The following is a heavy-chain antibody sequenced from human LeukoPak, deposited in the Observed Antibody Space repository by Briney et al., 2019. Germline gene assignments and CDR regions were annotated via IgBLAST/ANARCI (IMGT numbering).Heavy chain of an antibody. V-gene: IGHV3-53*05. CDR3: AKGQSKAVGYYFDY. D-gene: IGHD6-19*01. Sequence: GGSLRLSCAASGFTVSSNYMSWVRQAPGKGLEWVSVIYSGGSTYYADSVKGRFTISRDNAKNSLYLQMNSLRAEDMALYYCAKGQSKAVGYYFDYWGQGTLVTVSS. CDR1: GFTVSSNY. J-gene: IGHJ4*02. CDR2: IYSGGST.